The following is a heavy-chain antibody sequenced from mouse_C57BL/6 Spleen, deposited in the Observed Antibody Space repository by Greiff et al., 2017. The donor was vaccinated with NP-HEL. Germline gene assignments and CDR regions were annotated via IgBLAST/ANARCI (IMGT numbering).Heavy chain of an antibody. CDR3: ESTRDSSFGYFDY. J-gene: IGHJ2*01. Sequence: VQLKESGPELVKPGASVKISCKASGYSFTDYNMNWVKQSNGKSLEWIGVINPNYGTTSYNQKFKGKATLTVDQSSSTAYMQLNSLTSEDSAVYYCESTRDSSFGYFDYWRKRTTLTVSS. CDR2: INPNYGTT. D-gene: IGHD1-1*01. CDR1: GYSFTDYN. V-gene: IGHV1-39*01.